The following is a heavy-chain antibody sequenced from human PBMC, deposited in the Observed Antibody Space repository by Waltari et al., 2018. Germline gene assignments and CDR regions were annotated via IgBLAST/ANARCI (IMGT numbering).Heavy chain of an antibody. CDR2: ISYDGSNK. Sequence: QVQLVESGGGVVQPGRSLRLSCAASGFTFSSYAMHWVRQAPGKGLEWVAVISYDGSNKYYADSVKGRFTISRDNSKNTLYLQMNSLRAEDTAVYYCAREVHGGNRGYFDYWGQGTLVTVSS. J-gene: IGHJ4*02. V-gene: IGHV3-30*01. CDR3: AREVHGGNRGYFDY. CDR1: GFTFSSYA. D-gene: IGHD2-15*01.